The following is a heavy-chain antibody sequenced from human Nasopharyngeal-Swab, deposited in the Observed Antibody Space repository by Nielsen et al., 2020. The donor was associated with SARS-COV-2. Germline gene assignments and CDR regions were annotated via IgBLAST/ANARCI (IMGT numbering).Heavy chain of an antibody. J-gene: IGHJ3*02. CDR1: GYSFTTYW. CDR2: IYPGDSDD. Sequence: GGSLRLSCKGSGYSFTTYWLGWVRQTPGKGLEWMGIIYPGDSDDRYSPSFQGQVTISADKSISTAYLQWRGLKASDTAIYYCARTKRLLASDDAFDIWGQGTMVTVSS. V-gene: IGHV5-51*01. CDR3: ARTKRLLASDDAFDI. D-gene: IGHD2-15*01.